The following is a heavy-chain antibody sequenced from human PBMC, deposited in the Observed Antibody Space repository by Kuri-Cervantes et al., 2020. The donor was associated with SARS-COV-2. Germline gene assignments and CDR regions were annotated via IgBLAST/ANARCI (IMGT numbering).Heavy chain of an antibody. CDR2: MNPNSGNT. Sequence: ASVKVSCKASGYTFTSYDINWVRQATGQGLEWMGWMNPNSGNTGYAQKFQGRVTMTRNTSISTAYMELRSLRSDDTAVYYCARGGRGYCGGDCFRLGLDFDYWGQGTLVTVSS. CDR1: GYTFTSYD. J-gene: IGHJ4*02. CDR3: ARGGRGYCGGDCFRLGLDFDY. D-gene: IGHD2-21*02. V-gene: IGHV1-8*01.